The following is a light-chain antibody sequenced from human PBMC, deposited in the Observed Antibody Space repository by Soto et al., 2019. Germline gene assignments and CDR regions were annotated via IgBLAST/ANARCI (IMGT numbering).Light chain of an antibody. CDR3: SSYTSSFTII. CDR1: SSDVGSYNL. J-gene: IGLJ2*01. V-gene: IGLV2-14*02. CDR2: EGS. Sequence: QSALTQPASVSGSPGQSITISCTGTSSDVGSYNLVSWYQQHPTKAPKLLIFEGSKRPSGVSNRFSGSKSGNTASLTISGLQAVDDADYYCSSYTSSFTIIFGGGTKLTVL.